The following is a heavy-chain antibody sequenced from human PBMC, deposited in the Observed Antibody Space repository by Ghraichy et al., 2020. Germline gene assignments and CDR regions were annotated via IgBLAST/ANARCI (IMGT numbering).Heavy chain of an antibody. V-gene: IGHV3-7*01. D-gene: IGHD3-22*01. J-gene: IGHJ4*02. CDR3: ARDNTYYYDDSGYPGGY. CDR1: GFTFRNYW. CDR2: IIQDGSEM. Sequence: GESLNISCVASGFTFRNYWMTWVRQAPGKGLEWVASIIQDGSEMLYVDSVKGRFPISRDNAKNSLYLQMNSLRAEDTAVYFCARDNTYYYDDSGYPGGYWGQGTLVTVSS.